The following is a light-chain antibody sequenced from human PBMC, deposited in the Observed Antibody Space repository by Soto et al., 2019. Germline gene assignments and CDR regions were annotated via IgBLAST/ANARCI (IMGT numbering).Light chain of an antibody. J-gene: IGLJ1*01. CDR3: QAWDTSAYSV. Sequence: SYELTQPPSVSVSPGQTASITCSGDRLGNKYVCWYQQKPGQSPVLVIYQDNKRPSGIPERFSGSNSGNTATLTISGTQAMDEADYYCQAWDTSAYSVFGIVTKVTVL. CDR2: QDN. V-gene: IGLV3-1*01. CDR1: RLGNKY.